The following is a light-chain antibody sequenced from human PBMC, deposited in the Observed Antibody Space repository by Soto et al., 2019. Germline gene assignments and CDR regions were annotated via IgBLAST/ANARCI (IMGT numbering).Light chain of an antibody. CDR3: QQYYCWPGLT. J-gene: IGKJ4*01. CDR2: ATS. CDR1: RSIGDN. Sequence: TVMTQSPATLSVSPGETATLSCTASRSIGDNLAWYQVKPGQAPRLLISATSTSATGIPDRFRGSGSGTYFTLTIISLQSEDSAVYYCQQYYCWPGLTFGGGTRVEIK. V-gene: IGKV3-15*01.